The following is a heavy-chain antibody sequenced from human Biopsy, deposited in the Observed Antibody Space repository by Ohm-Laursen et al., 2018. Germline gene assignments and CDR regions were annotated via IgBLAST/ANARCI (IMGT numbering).Heavy chain of an antibody. CDR2: IYQTGNT. D-gene: IGHD6-13*01. CDR3: VRVRGITPPGAFDF. CDR1: GASINIAYY. Sequence: GTLSLTCAVSGASINIAYYWGWIRQPPGKGLEWIGIIYQTGNTYYNPSPKSRLTISGDASKNEFFLNLTSVTAADTAIYYCVRVRGITPPGAFDFWGQGTKVAVSS. V-gene: IGHV4-38-2*01. J-gene: IGHJ3*01.